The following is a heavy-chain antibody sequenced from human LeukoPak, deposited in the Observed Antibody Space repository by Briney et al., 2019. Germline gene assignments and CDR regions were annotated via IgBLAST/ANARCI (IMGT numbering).Heavy chain of an antibody. V-gene: IGHV4-39*01. Sequence: SETLSLTCTVSGGSISSSSYYWGWIRQPPGKGLEWIGSIYYSGSTYYNPSLKSRVTISVDTSKNQFSLKLSSVTAADTAVYYCATHNPQTTVTSLDYWGQGTLVTVSS. CDR3: ATHNPQTTVTSLDY. CDR1: GGSISSSSYY. D-gene: IGHD4-17*01. J-gene: IGHJ4*02. CDR2: IYYSGST.